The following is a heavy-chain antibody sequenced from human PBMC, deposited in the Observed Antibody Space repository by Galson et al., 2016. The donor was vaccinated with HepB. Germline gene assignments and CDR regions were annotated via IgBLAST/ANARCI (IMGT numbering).Heavy chain of an antibody. V-gene: IGHV5-51*01. D-gene: IGHD4/OR15-4a*01. CDR2: IYFGGFET. Sequence: QSGAEVKKPGESLKISCQAFGYRSTNYWIGWVRQMPGTGLEWLGLIYFGGFETRYSPSFQGRVIVSADRSINTAYLQWGSLEASDTALYYCAGATHGNTWFDYWCQGTQVTVSS. CDR1: GYRSTNYW. CDR3: AGATHGNTWFDY. J-gene: IGHJ4*02.